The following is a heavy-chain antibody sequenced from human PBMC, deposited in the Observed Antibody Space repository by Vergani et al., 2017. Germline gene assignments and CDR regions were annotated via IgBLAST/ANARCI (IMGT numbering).Heavy chain of an antibody. CDR3: ATSTVNKCRLSCYYYYXMDV. J-gene: IGHJ6*03. D-gene: IGHD4-11*01. CDR2: IIPIFGTT. V-gene: IGHV1-69*13. CDR1: GGTFSSYA. Sequence: QVQLVQSGAEVRKPGSSVKVSCKASGGTFSSYAISWVRQAPGQGLEWMGGIIPIFGTTNYAQKFQGRVTITADESTSTAYMELSSLRSEDTAVDYCATSTVNKCRLSCYYYYXMDVWGKGTTVTVSS.